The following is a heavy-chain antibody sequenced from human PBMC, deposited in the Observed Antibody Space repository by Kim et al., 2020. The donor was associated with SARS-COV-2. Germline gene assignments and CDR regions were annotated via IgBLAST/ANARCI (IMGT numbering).Heavy chain of an antibody. Sequence: ASVKVSCKASGYTFTGYYMHWVRQAPGQGLEWMGWINPNSGGTNYAQKFQGRVTMTRDTSISTAYMELSRLRSDDTAVYYCARDDTTIFGVAPYYYGMDVWGQGTTVTVSS. D-gene: IGHD3-3*01. CDR3: ARDDTTIFGVAPYYYGMDV. J-gene: IGHJ6*02. CDR1: GYTFTGYY. CDR2: INPNSGGT. V-gene: IGHV1-2*02.